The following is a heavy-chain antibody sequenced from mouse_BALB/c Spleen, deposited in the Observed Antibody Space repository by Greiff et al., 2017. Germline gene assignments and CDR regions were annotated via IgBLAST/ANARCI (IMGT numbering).Heavy chain of an antibody. CDR1: GFSLTGYG. Sequence: VQVVESGPGLVAPSQSLSITCTVSGFSLTGYGVNWVRQPPGKGLEWLGMIWGDGSTDYNSALKSRLSISKDNSKSQVFLKMNSLQTDDTARYYCARDQDYDYDGGYAMDYWGQGTSVTVSS. V-gene: IGHV2-6-7*01. CDR2: IWGDGST. J-gene: IGHJ4*01. CDR3: ARDQDYDYDGGYAMDY. D-gene: IGHD2-4*01.